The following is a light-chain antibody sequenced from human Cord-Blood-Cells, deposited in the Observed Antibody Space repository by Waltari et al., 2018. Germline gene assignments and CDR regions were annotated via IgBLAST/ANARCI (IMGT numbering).Light chain of an antibody. V-gene: IGKV1-39*01. CDR1: QSISSY. Sequence: DIQMTQSPSSLSASVGDRVTITCRASQSISSYLNWYQQKPGQAPNLLLYAASSLQSGVPSRFSGSGSGTDFTLTISSLQPEDFATYYCQQSYSTPWTFGQGTKVEIK. J-gene: IGKJ1*01. CDR3: QQSYSTPWT. CDR2: AAS.